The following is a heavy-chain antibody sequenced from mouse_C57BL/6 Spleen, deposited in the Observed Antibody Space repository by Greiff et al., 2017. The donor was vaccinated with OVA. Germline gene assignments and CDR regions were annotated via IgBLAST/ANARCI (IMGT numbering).Heavy chain of an antibody. D-gene: IGHD1-1*01. J-gene: IGHJ4*01. CDR3: ARNPLYYYGSSYVYAMDY. Sequence: QVQLKESGPGLVQPSQRLSITCTVSGFSLTSSGVHWVRQSPGKGLEWLGVIWSGGSTDYNAAFISRLSISKDNSKSQVFFKMNSLQADDTAIYYCARNPLYYYGSSYVYAMDYWGQGTSVTVSS. CDR1: GFSLTSSG. CDR2: IWSGGST. V-gene: IGHV2-2*01.